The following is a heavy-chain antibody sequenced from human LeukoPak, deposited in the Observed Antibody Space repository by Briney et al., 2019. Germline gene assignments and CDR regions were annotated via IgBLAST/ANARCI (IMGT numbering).Heavy chain of an antibody. D-gene: IGHD5-12*01. CDR1: GFTFSSYA. J-gene: IGHJ4*02. CDR2: ISGSGGST. V-gene: IGHV3-23*01. CDR3: AKATGYSGYDFPISGY. Sequence: QTGGSLRLSCAASGFTFSSYAMSWVRQAPGKGLEWVSAISGSGGSTYYADSVKGRFTISRDNSKNTLYLQMNSLRAEDTAVYYCAKATGYSGYDFPISGYWGQGTLVTVSS.